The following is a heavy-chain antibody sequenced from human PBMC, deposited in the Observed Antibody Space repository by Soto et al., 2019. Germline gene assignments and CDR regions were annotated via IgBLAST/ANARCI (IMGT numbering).Heavy chain of an antibody. D-gene: IGHD1-1*01. CDR2: ISSNGGST. J-gene: IGHJ4*02. Sequence: PGGSPRLSCAASGFTFSSYAMHWVRQAPGKGLEYVSAISSNGGSTYYANSVKGRFTISRDNSKNTLYLQMGSLRAEDTAVYYCVRGDNWNDEASDYWGQGTLVTVSS. CDR1: GFTFSSYA. CDR3: VRGDNWNDEASDY. V-gene: IGHV3-64*01.